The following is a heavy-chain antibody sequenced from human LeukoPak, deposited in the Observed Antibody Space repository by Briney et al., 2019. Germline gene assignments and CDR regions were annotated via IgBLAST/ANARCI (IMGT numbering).Heavy chain of an antibody. CDR3: ASGPYPAAGTDHQFDY. Sequence: SETLSLTCTVSGASISSYYWSWIRQPPGKGLEWIGYIYYSGSTNYNPSLYNPSLKSRVTISVDTSKNQFSLKLSSVTAADTAVYYCASGPYPAAGTDHQFDYWGQGTLITVSS. CDR2: IYYSGST. J-gene: IGHJ4*02. D-gene: IGHD6-13*01. V-gene: IGHV4-59*01. CDR1: GASISSYY.